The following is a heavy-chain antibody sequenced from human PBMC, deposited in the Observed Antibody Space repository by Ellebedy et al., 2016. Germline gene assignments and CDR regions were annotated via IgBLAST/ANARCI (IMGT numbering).Heavy chain of an antibody. D-gene: IGHD1-26*01. J-gene: IGHJ4*02. Sequence: SETLSLTCTVSGGSISSSSSYWGWIRQPPGTGLEWIGSIYYSGSTYYNPSLKSRVTISVDTSKNQFSLKLSSVTAADTAVYYCAMVASGSYVYWGQGTLVTVSS. CDR2: IYYSGST. CDR3: AMVASGSYVY. CDR1: GGSISSSSSY. V-gene: IGHV4-39*01.